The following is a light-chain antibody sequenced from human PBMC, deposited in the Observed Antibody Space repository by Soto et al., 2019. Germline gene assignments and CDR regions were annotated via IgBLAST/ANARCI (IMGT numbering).Light chain of an antibody. CDR2: DVT. V-gene: IGLV2-11*01. CDR1: SSDIGGYNY. J-gene: IGLJ2*01. Sequence: QSALTQPRSVSGSPGQSVTISCTGTSSDIGGYNYVSWYQQHPGKAPKLMIYDVTKRPSGVPDRFSGSKSGNTASLTISGLQAEDEADYYCSSYAGTFTYVVFGGGTQLTFL. CDR3: SSYAGTFTYVV.